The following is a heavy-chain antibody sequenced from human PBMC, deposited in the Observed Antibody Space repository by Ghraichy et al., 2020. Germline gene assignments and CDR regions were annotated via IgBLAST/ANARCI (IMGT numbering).Heavy chain of an antibody. CDR3: ARDKGYSVHFQPPNNAFDI. J-gene: IGHJ3*02. V-gene: IGHV1-2*02. CDR1: GYSFTGYY. D-gene: IGHD5/OR15-5a*01. CDR2: INPNSDGT. Sequence: ASVKVSCKTSGYSFTGYYLHWVRQAPGQGLEWMGWINPNSDGTNYAQKFQGRVTLSRDKSIATAYMELSSLRSDDTAVYYCARDKGYSVHFQPPNNAFDIWGQGTKVSVSS.